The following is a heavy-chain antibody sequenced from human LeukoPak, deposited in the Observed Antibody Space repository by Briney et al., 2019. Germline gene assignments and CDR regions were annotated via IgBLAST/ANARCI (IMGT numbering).Heavy chain of an antibody. Sequence: GGSLRLSCAASGFTVSSNYMSWVRQAPGKGLEWVSVIYSGGSTYYADSVKGRFTISRDNSKNTLYLQVNSLRAEDTAVYYCARTIPQDYDSSGYPHFDYWGQGTLVTVSS. D-gene: IGHD3-22*01. J-gene: IGHJ4*02. CDR1: GFTVSSNY. CDR2: IYSGGST. V-gene: IGHV3-66*02. CDR3: ARTIPQDYDSSGYPHFDY.